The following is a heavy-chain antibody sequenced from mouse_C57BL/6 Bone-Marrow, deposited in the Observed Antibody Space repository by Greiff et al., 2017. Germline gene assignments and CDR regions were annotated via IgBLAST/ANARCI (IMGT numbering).Heavy chain of an antibody. Sequence: EVMLVESGGGLVKPGGSLKLSCAASGFTFSSYAMSWVRQTPEKRLEWVATISDGGSYTYYPDNVKGRFTISRDNAKNNLYLQMSHLKSEDTAMYYCAREDYGSSYVGWYFDVWGTGTTVTVSS. J-gene: IGHJ1*03. CDR2: ISDGGSYT. CDR1: GFTFSSYA. D-gene: IGHD1-1*01. V-gene: IGHV5-4*01. CDR3: AREDYGSSYVGWYFDV.